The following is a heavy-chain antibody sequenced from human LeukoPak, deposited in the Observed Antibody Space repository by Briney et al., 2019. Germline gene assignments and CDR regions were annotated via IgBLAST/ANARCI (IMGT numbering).Heavy chain of an antibody. V-gene: IGHV3-23*01. CDR1: GFTFSNYA. CDR2: MSDSGNAA. D-gene: IGHD2-8*02. CDR3: ARIPPRSGGSEPTNHIDY. J-gene: IGHJ4*02. Sequence: PGGSLRLSCEASGFTFSNYAVSWVRQAPGKRLEGVSAMSDSGNAAYSADSVQCRVTISRDNSKNAVFLQMNSLRVADTAVYYCARIPPRSGGSEPTNHIDYWGRGTLVTVSS.